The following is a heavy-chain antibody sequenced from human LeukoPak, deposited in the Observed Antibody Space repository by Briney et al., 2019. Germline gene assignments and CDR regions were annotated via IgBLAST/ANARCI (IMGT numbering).Heavy chain of an antibody. Sequence: SVKVSCKASGGTFSSYAISWVRQAPGQGLEWMGGIIPILGTANYAQKFQGRVTITADESTSTAYMELSSLRSEDTAVYYCARDVVVVAIGAFDIWGQGTMVTVSS. V-gene: IGHV1-69*13. CDR1: GGTFSSYA. D-gene: IGHD2-15*01. J-gene: IGHJ3*02. CDR3: ARDVVVVAIGAFDI. CDR2: IIPILGTA.